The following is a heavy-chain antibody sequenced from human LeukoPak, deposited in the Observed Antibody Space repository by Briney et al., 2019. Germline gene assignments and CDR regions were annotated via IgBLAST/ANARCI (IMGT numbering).Heavy chain of an antibody. V-gene: IGHV3-7*01. D-gene: IGHD2-21*02. Sequence: GGSLRLSCAASGFTFSSYWMSWVRQAPGKGLEWVANIKQDGSEKYYVDSVKGRFTISRDSAKNSLYLQMNSLRAEDTAVYYCARHDIVVVTAFDAFDIWGQGTMVTVSS. CDR2: IKQDGSEK. J-gene: IGHJ3*02. CDR3: ARHDIVVVTAFDAFDI. CDR1: GFTFSSYW.